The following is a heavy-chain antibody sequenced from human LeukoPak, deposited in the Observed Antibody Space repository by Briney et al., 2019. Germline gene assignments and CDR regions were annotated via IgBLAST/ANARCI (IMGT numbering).Heavy chain of an antibody. Sequence: GGSLRLSCAASGFTFSSYAMSWVRQAPGKGLEWVSAISGSGGSKYYADSVKGGFTISRDNSKNTLYLQMNSLRAEDTAVYYCAKDLGTMVRVYYFDYWGQGTLVTVSS. CDR1: GFTFSSYA. CDR2: ISGSGGSK. J-gene: IGHJ4*02. CDR3: AKDLGTMVRVYYFDY. D-gene: IGHD3-10*01. V-gene: IGHV3-23*01.